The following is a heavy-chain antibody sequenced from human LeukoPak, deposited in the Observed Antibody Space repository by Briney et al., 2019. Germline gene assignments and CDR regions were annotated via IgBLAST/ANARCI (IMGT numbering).Heavy chain of an antibody. D-gene: IGHD1-26*01. Sequence: SQTLSLTCDVSGDSVSSNTAAWSWIRQSPSRGLEWLGRTYYRSRCYNDYAESVRIRITINTDTFKNNVALHLKSVTPEYSAAYYCSSGPQPWERGFDDWGQGSLVSVSS. J-gene: IGHJ4*02. CDR2: TYYRSRCYN. CDR3: SSGPQPWERGFDD. CDR1: GDSVSSNTAA. V-gene: IGHV6-1*01.